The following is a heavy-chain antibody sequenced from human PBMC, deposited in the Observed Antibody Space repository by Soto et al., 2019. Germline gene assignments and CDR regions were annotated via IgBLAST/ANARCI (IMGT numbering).Heavy chain of an antibody. Sequence: PGGSLRLSCAASGFTFSSYGMHWVRQAPGKGLEWVAVIWYDGSNKYYADSVKGRFTISRDNSKNTLYLQMNSLRAEDTAVYYCARGIVGAPTHFDYWGQGTLVTVSS. CDR1: GFTFSSYG. CDR2: IWYDGSNK. D-gene: IGHD1-26*01. J-gene: IGHJ4*02. V-gene: IGHV3-33*01. CDR3: ARGIVGAPTHFDY.